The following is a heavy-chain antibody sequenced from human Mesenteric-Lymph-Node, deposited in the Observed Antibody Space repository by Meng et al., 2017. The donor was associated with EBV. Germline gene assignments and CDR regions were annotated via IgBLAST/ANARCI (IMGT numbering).Heavy chain of an antibody. CDR1: GGSVSSNRAA. J-gene: IGHJ4*02. D-gene: IGHD1-26*01. Sequence: QVRLQHAGPRLWKPSRILSPTCASSGGSVSSNRAAWNWIRQSPSRGLEWLGRTYYRSKWYNDYAVSVKSRITINPDTSKNQFSLQLNSVTPEDTAVYYCARGSGSYYDFDYWGQGTLVTVSS. V-gene: IGHV6-1*01. CDR3: ARGSGSYYDFDY. CDR2: TYYRSKWYN.